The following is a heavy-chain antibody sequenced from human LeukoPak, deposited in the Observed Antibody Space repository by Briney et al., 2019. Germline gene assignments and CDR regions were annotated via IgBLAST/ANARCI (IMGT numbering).Heavy chain of an antibody. V-gene: IGHV3-53*01. J-gene: IGHJ4*02. CDR2: ISTGGST. CDR3: ARGGPHPWAPIVVVVAATNEIDY. Sequence: GGSLRLSCVASGLTVSRHYMTWVRQAPGKGLEWLSVISTGGSTNYADSVKGRFTISRDNAKNSLYLQMNSLRAEDTAVYYCARGGPHPWAPIVVVVAATNEIDYWGQGTLVTVSS. D-gene: IGHD2-15*01. CDR1: GLTVSRHY.